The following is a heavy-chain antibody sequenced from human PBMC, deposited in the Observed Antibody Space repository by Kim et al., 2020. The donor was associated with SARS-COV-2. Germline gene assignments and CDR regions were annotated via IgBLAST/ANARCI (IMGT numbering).Heavy chain of an antibody. CDR1: GFTFSSYG. J-gene: IGHJ4*02. CDR3: ASAAMLWFGEPH. V-gene: IGHV3-30*03. Sequence: GGSLRLSCAASGFTFSSYGMHWVRQAPGKGLEWVAVISYDGSNKYYADSVKGRFTISRDNSKNTLYLQMNSLRAEDTAVYYCASAAMLWFGEPHWGQGTLVTVSS. D-gene: IGHD3-10*01. CDR2: ISYDGSNK.